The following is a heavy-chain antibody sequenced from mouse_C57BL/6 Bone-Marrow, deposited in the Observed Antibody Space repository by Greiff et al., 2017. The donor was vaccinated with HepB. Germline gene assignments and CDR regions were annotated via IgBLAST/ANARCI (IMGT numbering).Heavy chain of an antibody. J-gene: IGHJ4*01. Sequence: QVQLQQPGAELVRPGTSVKLSCKASGYTFTSYWMHWVKQRPGQGLEWIGVIDPSDSYTNYNQKFKGKATLTVDTSSSTAYMQLSSLTSEDSAVYYCAIYYYGSTPYYAMDYWGQGTSVTVSS. D-gene: IGHD1-1*01. CDR2: IDPSDSYT. CDR1: GYTFTSYW. CDR3: AIYYYGSTPYYAMDY. V-gene: IGHV1-59*01.